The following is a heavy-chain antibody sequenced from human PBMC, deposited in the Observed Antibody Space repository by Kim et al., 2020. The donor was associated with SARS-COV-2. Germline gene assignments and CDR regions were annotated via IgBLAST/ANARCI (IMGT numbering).Heavy chain of an antibody. CDR3: VKEDRRGAAHYYHGMDV. J-gene: IGHJ6*02. CDR1: GSGFTFSSHA. V-gene: IGHV3-23*01. D-gene: IGHD1-26*01. Sequence: GGSLRLSCAASGSGFTFSSHAMSWVRQAPGKGLEWVSSISAGGSSTYYADSVKGRFTISRDNFKDTVYLQMNSLRAEDTAVYYCVKEDRRGAAHYYHGMDVWGQGTTVTVSS. CDR2: ISAGGSST.